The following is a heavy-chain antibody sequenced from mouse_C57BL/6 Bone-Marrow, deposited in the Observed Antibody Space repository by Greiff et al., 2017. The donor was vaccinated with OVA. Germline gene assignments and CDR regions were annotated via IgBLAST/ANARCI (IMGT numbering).Heavy chain of an antibody. Sequence: EVQGVESGGGLVQPGGSMKLSCAASGFTFSDAWMDWVRQSPEKGLEWVAEIRNKANNHSTYYAESVKGRFTISRDDSKSSVYLQMNSLRAEDTGIYYSTRGESPGTLDYWGQGTTLTVSS. CDR2: IRNKANNHST. CDR3: TRGESPGTLDY. D-gene: IGHD3-3*01. V-gene: IGHV6-6*01. J-gene: IGHJ2*01. CDR1: GFTFSDAW.